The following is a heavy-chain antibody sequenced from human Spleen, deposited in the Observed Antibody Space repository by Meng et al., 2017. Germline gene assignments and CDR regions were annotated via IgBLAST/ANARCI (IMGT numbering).Heavy chain of an antibody. CDR2: IYWDDSK. D-gene: IGHD3-16*01. CDR3: AHDYRGWFDP. V-gene: IGHV2-5*02. J-gene: IGHJ5*02. Sequence: QIPLEDSGPPLVKPPQTLMLTCTFSGFSIRTTGVGVGWIRQPPGKALEWLALIYWDDSKRYSPSLKTRLTITKDTSKNQVVLTMTNMDPVDTATYYCAHDYRGWFDPWGQGTLVTVSS. CDR1: GFSIRTTGVG.